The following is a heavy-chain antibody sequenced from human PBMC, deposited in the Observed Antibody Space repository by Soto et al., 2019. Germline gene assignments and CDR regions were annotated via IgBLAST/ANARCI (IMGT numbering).Heavy chain of an antibody. Sequence: SVKVSCKASGFTFTSSAVQWVRQARGQRLEWIGWIVVGSGNTNYAQKFQERVTITRDMSTSTAYMELSGLRSEDTAVYYCAALFQDFWSGYYTPYFDYWGQGALVTVSS. CDR2: IVVGSGNT. J-gene: IGHJ4*02. D-gene: IGHD3-3*01. CDR3: AALFQDFWSGYYTPYFDY. V-gene: IGHV1-58*01. CDR1: GFTFTSSA.